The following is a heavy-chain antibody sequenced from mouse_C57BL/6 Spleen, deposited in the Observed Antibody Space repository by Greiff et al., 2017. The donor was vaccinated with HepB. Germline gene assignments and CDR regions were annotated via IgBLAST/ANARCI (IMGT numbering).Heavy chain of an antibody. V-gene: IGHV1-53*01. Sequence: VQLQQPGTELVKPGASVKLSCKASGYTFTSYWMHWVKQRPGQGLEWIGNINPSNGGTNYNEKFKSKATLTVDKSSSTAYMQLSSLTSEDSAVYYCARYDYDHYYAMDYWGQGTSVTVSS. CDR2: INPSNGGT. J-gene: IGHJ4*01. D-gene: IGHD2-4*01. CDR3: ARYDYDHYYAMDY. CDR1: GYTFTSYW.